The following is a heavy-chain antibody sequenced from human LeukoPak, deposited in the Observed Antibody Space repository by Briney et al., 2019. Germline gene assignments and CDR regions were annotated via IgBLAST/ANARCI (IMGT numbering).Heavy chain of an antibody. J-gene: IGHJ3*01. CDR2: IKYDGSAK. V-gene: IGHV3-7*01. Sequence: PGGSLRLSRVASGISVTGDWMSWVRQAPGKGLEWVANIKYDGSAKYYADSVKGRFTISRDNAKKSLYLQMDSLRVEDTAVYYCARKNSFDFWGQGTMVTVSS. CDR3: ARKNSFDF. CDR1: GISVTGDW.